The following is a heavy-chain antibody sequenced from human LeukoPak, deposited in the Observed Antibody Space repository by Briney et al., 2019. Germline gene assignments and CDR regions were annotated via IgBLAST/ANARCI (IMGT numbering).Heavy chain of an antibody. CDR2: IYPGDSDT. D-gene: IGHD6-13*01. V-gene: IGHV5-51*01. J-gene: IGHJ6*02. CDR1: GHSFTSYW. CDR3: AKYSSSSSPSYGMDV. Sequence: GESLKISCKGSGHSFTSYWIGWVRQMPGKGLEWMGIIYPGDSDTRYSPSFQGQVTISADKSISTAYLQWSSLKASDTAMYYCAKYSSSSSPSYGMDVWGQGTTVTVSS.